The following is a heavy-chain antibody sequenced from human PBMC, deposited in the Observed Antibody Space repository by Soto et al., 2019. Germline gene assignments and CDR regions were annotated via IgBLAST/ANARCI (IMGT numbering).Heavy chain of an antibody. Sequence: QVQLVESGGGVVQPGRSLRLSCAASGFAFSTYGMHWVRQAPGKGLEWVAVTTSDGARINYADSVKGRFTISRDNSRTTLYLQMNSLRIDDTAVYYCARKNPGREWELPDYWGHGTLVTVSS. CDR3: ARKNPGREWELPDY. CDR2: TTSDGARI. V-gene: IGHV3-30*03. CDR1: GFAFSTYG. D-gene: IGHD1-26*01. J-gene: IGHJ4*01.